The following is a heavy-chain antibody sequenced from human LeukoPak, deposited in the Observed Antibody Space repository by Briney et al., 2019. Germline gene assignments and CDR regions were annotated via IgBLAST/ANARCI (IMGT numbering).Heavy chain of an antibody. D-gene: IGHD4-17*01. J-gene: IGHJ4*02. CDR2: IRSDGSNK. CDR1: GFTFSTYG. CDR3: AKDDTTVTTFDY. V-gene: IGHV3-30*02. Sequence: PGGSLRLSCAASGFTFSTYGVHWVRQAPGKGLEWVAFIRSDGSNKYYADSVKGRFTISRDNYKNTLYLQMNSLRAEDTAVYQCAKDDTTVTTFDYWGQGTLVTVSS.